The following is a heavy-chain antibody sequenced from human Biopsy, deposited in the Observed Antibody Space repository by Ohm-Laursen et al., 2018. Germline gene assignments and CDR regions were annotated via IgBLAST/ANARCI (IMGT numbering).Heavy chain of an antibody. CDR1: GFSFTGYY. D-gene: IGHD6-19*01. CDR2: ISPKSGDT. J-gene: IGHJ4*02. Sequence: SVKVSCKASGFSFTGYYIHWVRQAPGQGLEWMRWISPKSGDTNYAHKFQGNITMTRDTSMSTAYMEMSRLRCDDTAVYYCALQSVAQMKNFDYWGQGTLVTVSS. V-gene: IGHV1-2*02. CDR3: ALQSVAQMKNFDY.